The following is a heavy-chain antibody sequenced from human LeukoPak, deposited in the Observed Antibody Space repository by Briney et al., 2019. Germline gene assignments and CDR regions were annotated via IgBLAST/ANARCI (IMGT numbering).Heavy chain of an antibody. V-gene: IGHV3-23*01. CDR2: ISGSGGST. CDR3: GYATSFSGSYYYDY. Sequence: PGGSLRLSCAASGFTFSSYAMSWVRQTPGKGLEWVSAISGSGGSTYYADSVKGRFTISRDNSKNTLYLQMNSLRAEDTAVYYCGYATSFSGSYYYDYWGQGTLVTVSS. J-gene: IGHJ4*02. CDR1: GFTFSSYA. D-gene: IGHD1-26*01.